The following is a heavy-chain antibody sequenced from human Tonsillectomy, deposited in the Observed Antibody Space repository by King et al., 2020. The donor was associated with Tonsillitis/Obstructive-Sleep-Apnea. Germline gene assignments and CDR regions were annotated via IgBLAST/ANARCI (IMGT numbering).Heavy chain of an antibody. J-gene: IGHJ6*03. CDR1: GFTFSTYS. Sequence: VQLVESGGGLVKPGGSLRLSCAASGFTFSTYSMNWVRQAPGKGLEWVSSISISSRYIYYADSVKGRFTVSRDNAKNSLYLQLNSLRAEDTAVYYCARWKDHDFWSGQGYYYYLAVWGKGTTVTVSS. CDR3: ARWKDHDFWSGQGYYYYLAV. CDR2: ISISSRYI. D-gene: IGHD3-3*01. V-gene: IGHV3-21*01.